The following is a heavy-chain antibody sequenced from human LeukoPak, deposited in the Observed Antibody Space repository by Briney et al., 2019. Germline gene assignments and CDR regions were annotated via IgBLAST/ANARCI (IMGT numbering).Heavy chain of an antibody. J-gene: IGHJ4*02. CDR2: ISGDGGST. CDR3: AKDQWQAGGFDY. V-gene: IGHV3-43*02. Sequence: GGSLRLSCAASGFTFDEYGMHGVRQAPGKGLEWVSLISGDGGSTFYADSVKGRFTISRDNSKNSLYLQMNRLRTEDTALYYCAKDQWQAGGFDYWGQGTLVTVSS. D-gene: IGHD6-19*01. CDR1: GFTFDEYG.